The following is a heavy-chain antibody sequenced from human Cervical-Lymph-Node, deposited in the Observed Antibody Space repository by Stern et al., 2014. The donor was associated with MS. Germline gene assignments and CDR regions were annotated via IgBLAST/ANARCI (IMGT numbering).Heavy chain of an antibody. V-gene: IGHV3-33*01. CDR3: ASAYSSSHYYFDY. CDR1: GFSFSRYA. D-gene: IGHD6-13*01. J-gene: IGHJ4*02. Sequence: MQLVESGGGVVQPGRSLRLSCAASGFSFSRYAMPWVRQAPGKGLEWLALIWYDGSNPYYADSVTGRFTISRDNFKNTLYLQMNSLRAEDTAVYYCASAYSSSHYYFDYWGQGTLVTVSS. CDR2: IWYDGSNP.